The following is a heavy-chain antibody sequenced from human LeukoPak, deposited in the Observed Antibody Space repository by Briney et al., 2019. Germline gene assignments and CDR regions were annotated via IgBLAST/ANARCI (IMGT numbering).Heavy chain of an antibody. Sequence: GGSLRLSCAASGFTFSSYRMSWVRQAPGKGLEWVANIKQDGSEKYYVDSVKGRFTISRDNAKNSLYLQMNSLRAEDTAVYYCARGILWFGENIDYWGQGTLVTVSS. D-gene: IGHD3-10*01. J-gene: IGHJ4*02. CDR1: GFTFSSYR. CDR2: IKQDGSEK. V-gene: IGHV3-7*01. CDR3: ARGILWFGENIDY.